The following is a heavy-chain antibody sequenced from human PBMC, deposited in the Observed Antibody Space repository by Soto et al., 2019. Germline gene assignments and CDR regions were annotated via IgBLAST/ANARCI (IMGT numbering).Heavy chain of an antibody. CDR1: GGSITDYC. V-gene: IGHV4-4*07. D-gene: IGHD3-3*01. CDR3: ARDQGVVFTDDNRIDY. J-gene: IGHJ4*02. CDR2: IFSSGST. Sequence: TETLSLTCTVSGGSITDYCWVWIRQPAVKGLEWIGRIFSSGSTNYNPSLKGRITMSLDTSKNQFSLKLNSATATDTAVYLCARDQGVVFTDDNRIDYCGRRSRGTVFS.